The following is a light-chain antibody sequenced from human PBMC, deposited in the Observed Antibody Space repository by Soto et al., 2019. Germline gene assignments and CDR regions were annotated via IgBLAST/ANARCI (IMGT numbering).Light chain of an antibody. CDR2: EVS. Sequence: QSAMTQPPSVSGSPGQSVTITCTGTSSDVGSYNRVSWYQQPPGTAPKVMIYEVSNRPSGVPDRFSGSKSGDTASLTISGLQAEDEADYYCSLYTSSSGVVFGGGTKLTVL. CDR1: SSDVGSYNR. CDR3: SLYTSSSGVV. J-gene: IGLJ2*01. V-gene: IGLV2-18*01.